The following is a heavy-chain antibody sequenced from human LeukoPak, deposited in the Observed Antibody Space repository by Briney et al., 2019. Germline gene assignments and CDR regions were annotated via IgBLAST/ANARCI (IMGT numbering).Heavy chain of an antibody. CDR1: GYSISSGYY. J-gene: IGHJ5*02. V-gene: IGHV4-38-2*02. Sequence: SETLSLTCSVSGYSISSGYYWGWIRQSPGKGLEWIGSIHHSGSTYYNPSLKSRVTISVDTSNNQFSLKVTSVTAADTAVYYCARGDSSSWYKKENNWFDPWGQGTLVTVSS. CDR3: ARGDSSSWYKKENNWFDP. CDR2: IHHSGST. D-gene: IGHD6-13*01.